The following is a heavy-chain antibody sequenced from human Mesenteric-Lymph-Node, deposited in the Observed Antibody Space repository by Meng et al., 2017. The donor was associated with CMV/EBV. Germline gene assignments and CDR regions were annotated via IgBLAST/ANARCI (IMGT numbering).Heavy chain of an antibody. D-gene: IGHD3-3*01. J-gene: IGHJ4*02. CDR1: GGSISSYY. CDR2: IYYRGST. Sequence: SETLSLTCTVSGGSISSYYWSWIRQSPGKGLEWIGYIYYRGSTNYSPSLKSRLTISLDTSKNQFSLRLNSVTAADTAVYYCARVWSGPLRDFDYWGQGTLVTVSS. CDR3: ARVWSGPLRDFDY. V-gene: IGHV4-59*01.